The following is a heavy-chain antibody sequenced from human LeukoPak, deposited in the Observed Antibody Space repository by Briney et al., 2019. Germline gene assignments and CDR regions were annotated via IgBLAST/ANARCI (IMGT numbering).Heavy chain of an antibody. Sequence: TSVKVSCKGSGGTSNSHAISWVRQVPGQGLEWMGRIIPNLGTTNRAQNFQDRVTLTADKSTNTAYMELTSLTSDDTAVYYCATTNDGGGYQWGDFFDFWGQGTLVTVSS. CDR2: IIPNLGTT. J-gene: IGHJ4*02. D-gene: IGHD3-22*01. CDR3: ATTNDGGGYQWGDFFDF. V-gene: IGHV1-69*04. CDR1: GGTSNSHA.